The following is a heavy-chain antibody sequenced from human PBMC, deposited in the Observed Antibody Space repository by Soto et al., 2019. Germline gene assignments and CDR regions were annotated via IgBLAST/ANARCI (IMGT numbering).Heavy chain of an antibody. D-gene: IGHD1-26*01. CDR3: ARLLGIVGTRDLDFIDY. J-gene: IGHJ4*02. Sequence: PSETLSLTCTVSGGSISSGDYYWSWIRQPPGKGLEWIGYIYYSGSTYYNPSLKSRVTISVDTSKNQFSLKLSSVTAADAAVYYCARLLGIVGTRDLDFIDYWGQGTLVTVSS. V-gene: IGHV4-30-4*01. CDR2: IYYSGST. CDR1: GGSISSGDYY.